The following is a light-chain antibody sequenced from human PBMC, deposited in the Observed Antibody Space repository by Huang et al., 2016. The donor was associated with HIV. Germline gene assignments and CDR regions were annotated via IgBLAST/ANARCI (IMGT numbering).Light chain of an antibody. CDR3: QQFGSSPWT. J-gene: IGKJ1*01. V-gene: IGKV3-20*01. CDR2: GTS. Sequence: EIVLTQSPGTLSLSPGERATLSCRASKSVNSNYLAWYQQKPGQAPRLLIYGTSSRATGIPDRFSGSGSGTDFTLTITRLEPEDFAVYYCQQFGSSPWTFGQGTKV. CDR1: KSVNSNY.